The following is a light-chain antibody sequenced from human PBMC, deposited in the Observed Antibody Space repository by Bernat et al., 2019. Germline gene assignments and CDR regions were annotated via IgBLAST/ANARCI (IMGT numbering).Light chain of an antibody. CDR1: SGSIASNY. CDR3: HSYDSSNQV. J-gene: IGLJ3*02. V-gene: IGLV6-57*04. CDR2: EYN. Sequence: NFMLTQPHSVSESPGKTVAISCTRSSGSIASNYVRWYQQLPGSAPTTVIYEYNKRPSGVPDRFSGSIDSPSNSASLTISGLKTEDEAEYYCHSYDSSNQVFGGGTKLTVL.